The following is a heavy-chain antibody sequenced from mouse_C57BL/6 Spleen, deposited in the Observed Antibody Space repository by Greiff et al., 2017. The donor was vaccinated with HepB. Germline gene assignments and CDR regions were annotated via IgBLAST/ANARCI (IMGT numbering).Heavy chain of an antibody. CDR3: RTLPSINVEGLRAKDY. Sequence: VQLKESVAELVRPGASVKLSCTASGFNIKNTYMHWVKQRPEQGLEWIGRIDPVNGNTKYASKFQGKATITADTSSNTAYLQLSSLTSEDTAIYYYRTLPSINVEGLRAKDYWGQGTSVTVSS. CDR1: GFNIKNTY. J-gene: IGHJ4*01. V-gene: IGHV14-3*01. D-gene: IGHD3-1*01. CDR2: IDPVNGNT.